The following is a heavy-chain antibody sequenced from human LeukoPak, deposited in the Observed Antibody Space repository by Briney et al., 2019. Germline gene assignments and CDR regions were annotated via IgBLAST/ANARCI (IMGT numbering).Heavy chain of an antibody. CDR1: GGTFSSYA. D-gene: IGHD3-10*01. CDR2: IIPILGTA. V-gene: IGHV1-69*11. J-gene: IGHJ6*03. Sequence: WASVKVSCKASGGTFSSYAISWVRQAPGQGLEWMGRIIPILGTANYAQKFQGRVTITTDESTSTAYMELSSLRSEDTAVYYCARGGEAWFGEYYYYYMDVWGKGTTVTVSS. CDR3: ARGGEAWFGEYYYYYMDV.